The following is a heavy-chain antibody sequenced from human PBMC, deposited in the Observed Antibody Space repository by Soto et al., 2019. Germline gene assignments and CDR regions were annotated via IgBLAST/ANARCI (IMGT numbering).Heavy chain of an antibody. D-gene: IGHD2-21*01. CDR1: GLSVSDNY. J-gene: IGHJ4*01. CDR3: VSRIPSWVFDY. V-gene: IGHV3-53*01. Sequence: PGGSLRLSCVASGLSVSDNYIGWGRQAPGRGLEWVSVMYAGGDTHYADSVKGRFTISRDKSENTLYLQMNSLRDEDTGVYFCVSRIPSWVFDYWGLGTLVTVSS. CDR2: MYAGGDT.